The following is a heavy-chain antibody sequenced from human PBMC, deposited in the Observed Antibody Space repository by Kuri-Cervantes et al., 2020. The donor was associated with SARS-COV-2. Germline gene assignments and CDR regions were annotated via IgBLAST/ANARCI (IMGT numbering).Heavy chain of an antibody. CDR1: GGSISSYY. J-gene: IGHJ4*02. V-gene: IGHV4-59*12. Sequence: SETLSLTCTVSGGSISSYYWGWIRQPPGKGLEWIGYIYYSGSTNYNPSLKSRVTISVDTSKNQFSLKLSSVTAADTAVYYCARTYGSGTPPSYWGQGTLVTVSS. CDR2: IYYSGST. CDR3: ARTYGSGTPPSY. D-gene: IGHD3-10*01.